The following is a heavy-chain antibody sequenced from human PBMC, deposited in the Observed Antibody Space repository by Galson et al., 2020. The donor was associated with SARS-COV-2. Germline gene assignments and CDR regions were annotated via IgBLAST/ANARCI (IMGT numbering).Heavy chain of an antibody. J-gene: IGHJ4*02. CDR3: AKDRGGSGGGDY. Sequence: TGGSLRLSCAASGFSFSTYGIHWVRQAPGKGLEWVAVISYDGSNKYYADSVKGRFTISRDNSKNTLYLQMNSLRAEDTAIYYCAKDRGGSGGGDYWGQGTLVTVSS. CDR1: GFSFSTYG. D-gene: IGHD3-10*01. CDR2: ISYDGSNK. V-gene: IGHV3-30*18.